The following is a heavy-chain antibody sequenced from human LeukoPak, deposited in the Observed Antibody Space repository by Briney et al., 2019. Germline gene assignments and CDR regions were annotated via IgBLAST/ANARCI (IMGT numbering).Heavy chain of an antibody. CDR2: VDQTGSP. CDR1: GGSLRSDRHN. D-gene: IGHD2-15*01. V-gene: IGHV4-39*07. J-gene: IGHJ6*03. CDR3: ARDLGGYPFFMDV. Sequence: SETLSLTCSVSGGSLRSDRHNWAWVRQSADKGLEHIGSVDQTGSPYYNPPLKSRVTISVDTSNKQFSLNPTSVTAADTAVYYCARDLGGYPFFMDVWGKGITVTVSS.